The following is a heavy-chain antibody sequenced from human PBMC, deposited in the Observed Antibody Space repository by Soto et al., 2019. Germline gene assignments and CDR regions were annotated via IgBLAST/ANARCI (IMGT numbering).Heavy chain of an antibody. V-gene: IGHV3-33*01. CDR1: GFTFSSYG. CDR3: ARSIAVAGIDFDY. D-gene: IGHD6-19*01. J-gene: IGHJ4*02. Sequence: GGSLRLSCAASGFTFSSYGMHWVRQAPGKGLEWVAVIWYDGSNKYYADSVKGRFTISRDNSKNTLYLQMNSLRAEDTAVYYCARSIAVAGIDFDYWGQGTLVTVSS. CDR2: IWYDGSNK.